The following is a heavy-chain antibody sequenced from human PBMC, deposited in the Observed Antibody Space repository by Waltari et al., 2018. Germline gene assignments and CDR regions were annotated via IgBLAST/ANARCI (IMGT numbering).Heavy chain of an antibody. J-gene: IGHJ4*02. Sequence: QVQLQQWGAGLLKPSETLSLTCAVHGGSFSGYYWRWIRHPPGKGLEWIGESNHSGSTNYNPSLKSRVTISVDTSKNQFSLKLSSVTAADTAVYYCARRAYYDILTGYSWGQGTLVTVSS. V-gene: IGHV4-34*01. CDR3: ARRAYYDILTGYS. D-gene: IGHD3-9*01. CDR1: GGSFSGYY. CDR2: SNHSGST.